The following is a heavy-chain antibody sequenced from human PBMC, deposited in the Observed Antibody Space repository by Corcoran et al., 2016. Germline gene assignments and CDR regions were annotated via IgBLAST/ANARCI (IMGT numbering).Heavy chain of an antibody. CDR1: GDSVSSNSAV. Sequence: QVQLQQSGPGLVKPSQTLSLTCAISGDSVSSNSAVWNWVRQSPSRGLEWLGRTYYRSKWYNDYAVSVESRVTINPDTSNNQFSLQLNSVTPEDTVVYDSARGSSWPQGYFDLWGRGTLVTVCS. V-gene: IGHV6-1*01. CDR3: ARGSSWPQGYFDL. CDR2: TYYRSKWYN. D-gene: IGHD6-13*01. J-gene: IGHJ2*01.